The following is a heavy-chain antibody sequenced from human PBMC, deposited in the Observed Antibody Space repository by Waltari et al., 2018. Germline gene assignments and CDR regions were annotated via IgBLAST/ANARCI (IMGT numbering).Heavy chain of an antibody. CDR2: IWYDGTNK. D-gene: IGHD3-3*01. J-gene: IGHJ3*02. V-gene: IGHV3-33*01. CDR3: ARGDGGSGLGASDI. CDR1: GFNFQNHG. Sequence: QVQLVESGGGVVQSGRSLRLHCGGSGFNFQNHGMNWVRQAPGKGLEWVAVIWYDGTNKNYADSVKGRFTISRDNSKNTLYLEMNSLRAEDTAVYFCARGDGGSGLGASDIWGQGTMVTVSS.